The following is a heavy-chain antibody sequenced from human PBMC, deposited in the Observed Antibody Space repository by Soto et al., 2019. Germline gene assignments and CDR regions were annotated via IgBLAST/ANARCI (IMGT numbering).Heavy chain of an antibody. CDR1: EFTFSSYW. Sequence: EVQLVESGGGLVQPGGSLRLSCAASEFTFSSYWMNWVRQAPGKGLEWVANINQDGSEKYYLDSVKGRFTISRDNTKNSLYLQMNSLTAEDTAVYSCASDGRAPGIYFDYWGQGTLVTVSS. J-gene: IGHJ4*02. D-gene: IGHD6-13*01. CDR2: INQDGSEK. CDR3: ASDGRAPGIYFDY. V-gene: IGHV3-7*05.